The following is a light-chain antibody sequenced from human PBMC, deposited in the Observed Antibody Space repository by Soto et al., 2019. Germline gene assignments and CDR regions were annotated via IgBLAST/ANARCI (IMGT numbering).Light chain of an antibody. CDR2: DAS. V-gene: IGKV3-15*01. Sequence: EIVLTQSPATLSVSPGDRATLSCRASQSIGSAIAWYHQRSGQAPRLLIFDASIRVPTTPARFSGSVSGTEFTLTISSLQSEDFAVYYRQQYNNWPPSTFGQGTRLEIK. CDR3: QQYNNWPPST. J-gene: IGKJ5*01. CDR1: QSIGSA.